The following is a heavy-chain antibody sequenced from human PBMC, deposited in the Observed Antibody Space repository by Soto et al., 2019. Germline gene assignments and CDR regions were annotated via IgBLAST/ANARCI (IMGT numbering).Heavy chain of an antibody. CDR2: VNPNSGYT. Sequence: ASVKVSCKASGYTFTSHDINWVRQATGQGLEWMGWVNPNSGYTGYAQEFQGRVTMTRDTSTGTAYLELSSLRSDDAAMYYCARGITSGYSAYYFDYWGQGIPVTVSS. CDR1: GYTFTSHD. V-gene: IGHV1-8*01. D-gene: IGHD3-22*01. J-gene: IGHJ4*02. CDR3: ARGITSGYSAYYFDY.